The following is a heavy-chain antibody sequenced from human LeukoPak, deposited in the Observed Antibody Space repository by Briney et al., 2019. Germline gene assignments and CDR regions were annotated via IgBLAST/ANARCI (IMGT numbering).Heavy chain of an antibody. D-gene: IGHD6-25*01. V-gene: IGHV4-4*07. Sequence: SSETLSLTCTVSGGSISSYYWSWIRQPAGKGLEWIGRFYTSGSTHYNPSLKSRVTMSIATSKNQFSLKLSSVTAADTAVYYCARDARLHYYFDYWGQGTLVTVSS. CDR1: GGSISSYY. J-gene: IGHJ4*02. CDR3: ARDARLHYYFDY. CDR2: FYTSGST.